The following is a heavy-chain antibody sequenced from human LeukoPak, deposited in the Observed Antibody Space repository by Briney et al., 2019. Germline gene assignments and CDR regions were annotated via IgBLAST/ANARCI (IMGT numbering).Heavy chain of an antibody. V-gene: IGHV3-23*01. Sequence: GGSLRLSCAASGVTFSSYAMSWVRQAPGKGLEWVSVISGSGDYTYYADSVKGRFTLSRDNSKNTLYLQMNSLRAEDTAIYYCAKREVDYYDSSGYYEYWGQGTLVTVSS. CDR2: ISGSGDYT. CDR1: GVTFSSYA. J-gene: IGHJ4*02. D-gene: IGHD3-22*01. CDR3: AKREVDYYDSSGYYEY.